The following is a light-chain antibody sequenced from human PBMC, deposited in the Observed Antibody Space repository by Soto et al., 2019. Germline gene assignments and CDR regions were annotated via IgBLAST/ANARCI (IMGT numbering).Light chain of an antibody. CDR3: HQRRKRPSST. CDR1: QSVSSY. Sequence: EIVLTQSPATLSLSPGERATLSCRASQSVSSYLAWYQQKPGQAPRLLISDASNRATGIPARFSGSGSGTDFTLTLSSRGHEDVAVYYCHQRRKRPSSTFGQGTRLEIK. J-gene: IGKJ5*01. CDR2: DAS. V-gene: IGKV3-11*01.